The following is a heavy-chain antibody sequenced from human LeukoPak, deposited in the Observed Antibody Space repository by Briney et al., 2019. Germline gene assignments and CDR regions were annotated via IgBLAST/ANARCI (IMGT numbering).Heavy chain of an antibody. D-gene: IGHD3-22*01. J-gene: IGHJ4*02. CDR2: IIPIFGTA. Sequence: SVKVSCKASGGTFSSYAISWVRRAPGQGLEWMGRIIPIFGTANYAQKFQGRVTITTDESTSTAYMELSSLRSEDTAVYYCASWDSSGYYFRYWGQGTLVTVSS. CDR3: ASWDSSGYYFRY. V-gene: IGHV1-69*05. CDR1: GGTFSSYA.